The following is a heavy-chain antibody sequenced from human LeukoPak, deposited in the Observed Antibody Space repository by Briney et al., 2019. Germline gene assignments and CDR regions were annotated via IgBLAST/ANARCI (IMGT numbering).Heavy chain of an antibody. D-gene: IGHD2-21*01. Sequence: SVKVSCKASGGTFSSYAIVWVRQAPGQGLEWMGRIIPILGIANYAQKFQGRVTITADKSTSTAYMELSSLRSEDTAVYYCAREAYCGGDCYSSGMDVWGQGTTVTVSS. CDR3: AREAYCGGDCYSSGMDV. CDR1: GGTFSSYA. J-gene: IGHJ6*02. V-gene: IGHV1-69*04. CDR2: IIPILGIA.